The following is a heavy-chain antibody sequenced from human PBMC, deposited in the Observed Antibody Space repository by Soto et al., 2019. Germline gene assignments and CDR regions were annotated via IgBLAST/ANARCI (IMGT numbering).Heavy chain of an antibody. D-gene: IGHD4-17*01. J-gene: IGHJ4*02. CDR2: IYWDDDK. Sequence: SGPTLVNPTQTLTLTCTFSGFSLSTSGVGVGWIRQPPGKALEWLALIYWDDDKRYSPSLKSRLTITKDTSKNQVVLTMTNMDPVDTATYYCAHRPKGDYGDYVYYFDYWGQGTLVTVSS. CDR3: AHRPKGDYGDYVYYFDY. V-gene: IGHV2-5*02. CDR1: GFSLSTSGVG.